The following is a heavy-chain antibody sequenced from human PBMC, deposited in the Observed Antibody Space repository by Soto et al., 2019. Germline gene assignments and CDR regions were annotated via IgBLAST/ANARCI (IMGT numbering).Heavy chain of an antibody. CDR2: IYYSGST. CDR1: GVSISAYY. CDR3: ARVLRVVPTRNYDWFDP. Sequence: LSLNCTVSGVSISAYYWSWIRQPPGKGLEWIGYIYYSGSTNYNPSLKSRVTISGDTSKNQFSLKLTSVTAADTAVYYCARVLRVVPTRNYDWFDPWGQGTLVTVSS. J-gene: IGHJ5*02. D-gene: IGHD2-2*01. V-gene: IGHV4-59*01.